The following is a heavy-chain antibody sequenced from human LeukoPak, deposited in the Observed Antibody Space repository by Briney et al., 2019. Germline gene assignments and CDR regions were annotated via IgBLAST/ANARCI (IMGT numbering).Heavy chain of an antibody. CDR3: ARVSRWLRRHRPLGY. D-gene: IGHD5-12*01. CDR1: GYTFTSYD. J-gene: IGHJ4*02. Sequence: ASVTVSSTASGYTFTSYDINWVRHATGQGLEWMGWMNPNSGNTGDAQKFQGRVTMTRDTSISTAYMELSSLRSEDTAVYYCARVSRWLRRHRPLGYWGQGTLVIVSS. CDR2: MNPNSGNT. V-gene: IGHV1-8*01.